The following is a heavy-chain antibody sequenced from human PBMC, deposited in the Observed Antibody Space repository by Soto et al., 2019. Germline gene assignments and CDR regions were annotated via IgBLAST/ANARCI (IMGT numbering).Heavy chain of an antibody. D-gene: IGHD3-22*01. CDR2: ISSSSSYI. J-gene: IGHJ6*02. V-gene: IGHV3-21*02. CDR1: GFTFSTYS. CDR3: ARYDSSGYYWPYYYYGMDV. Sequence: EVQLLESGGGLVKPGGSLRVSCAASGFTFSTYSMNWVRQAPGKGLEWVSSISSSSSYIYYADSVKGRFTISRDNAKNSMYLQMNSLRAEDTAVYYCARYDSSGYYWPYYYYGMDVWGQGTTVTVSS.